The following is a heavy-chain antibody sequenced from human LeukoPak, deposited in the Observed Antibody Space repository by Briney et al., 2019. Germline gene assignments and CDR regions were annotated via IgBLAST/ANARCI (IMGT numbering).Heavy chain of an antibody. D-gene: IGHD3-3*01. CDR3: ARRSRNTIFGVVKGDAFDI. CDR2: IYYSGST. V-gene: IGHV4-39*01. Sequence: PSETLSLTCTVSGGSISSSSYYWGWIRQPPGKGLEWIGSIYYSGSTYYNPSLKSRVTISVDTSKNQFSLKVSSVTAADTAVYYCARRSRNTIFGVVKGDAFDIWGQGTMVTVSS. J-gene: IGHJ3*02. CDR1: GGSISSSSYY.